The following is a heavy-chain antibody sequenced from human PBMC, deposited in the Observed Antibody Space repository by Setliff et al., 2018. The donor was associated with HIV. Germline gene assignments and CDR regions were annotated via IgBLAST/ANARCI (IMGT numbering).Heavy chain of an antibody. V-gene: IGHV3-33*01. D-gene: IGHD4-17*01. CDR3: AREMTTVTTNYFDY. CDR1: GFTFSSYG. Sequence: PGGSLRLSCAASGFTFSSYGIHWVRQAPGKGLEWVAVIWYDGSNIYYADSVKGRFTISRDNSKNTLYLQMNSLRAEDTAVYYCAREMTTVTTNYFDYWGQGTLVTVSS. CDR2: IWYDGSNI. J-gene: IGHJ4*02.